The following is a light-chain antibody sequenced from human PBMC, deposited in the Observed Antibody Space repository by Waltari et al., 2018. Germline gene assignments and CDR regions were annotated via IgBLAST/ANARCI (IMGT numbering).Light chain of an antibody. CDR3: QSYDSSLSGWV. Sequence: QSVLTQPPSVSGAPGQRVTISCTGSSSNIGAGYDVHWYQPVPGTAPKLLIYGNTNRPSGVPDRFSGSKSGTSASLAITGLQAEDEADYYCQSYDSSLSGWVFGGGTKLTVL. CDR2: GNT. V-gene: IGLV1-40*01. CDR1: SSNIGAGYD. J-gene: IGLJ3*02.